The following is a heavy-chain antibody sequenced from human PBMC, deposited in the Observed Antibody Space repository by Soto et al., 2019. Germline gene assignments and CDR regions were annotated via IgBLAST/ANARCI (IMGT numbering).Heavy chain of an antibody. CDR1: GGTFSSYA. CDR3: ARYTAAAGNFDY. CDR2: IIPIFGTA. V-gene: IGHV1-69*13. D-gene: IGHD6-13*01. J-gene: IGHJ4*02. Sequence: ASVKVSCKASGGTFSSYAISWVRQAPGQGLEWMGGIIPIFGTANYAQKFQGRVTITADESTGTAYMELSSLRSEDTAVYYCARYTAAAGNFDYWGQGTLVTVSS.